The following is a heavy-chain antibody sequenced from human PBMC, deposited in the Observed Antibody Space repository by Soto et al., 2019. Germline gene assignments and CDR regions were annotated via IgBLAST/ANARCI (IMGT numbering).Heavy chain of an antibody. Sequence: SETLSLTCAVSGGSISSSNWWSWVRQPPGKGLEWIGEIYHSGSTNYNPSLKSRVTISVDKSKNQFSLKLSSVTAADTAVYYCAREVTGGNIVLNPSARAREKPQGHYFDYWGQGTLVAVSS. CDR1: GGSISSSNW. CDR3: AREVTGGNIVLNPSARAREKPQGHYFDY. V-gene: IGHV4-4*02. D-gene: IGHD2-8*01. CDR2: IYHSGST. J-gene: IGHJ4*02.